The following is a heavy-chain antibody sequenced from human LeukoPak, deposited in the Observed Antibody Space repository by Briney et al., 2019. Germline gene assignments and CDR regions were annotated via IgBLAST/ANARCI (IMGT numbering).Heavy chain of an antibody. CDR1: GYTFTSYG. CDR3: ARQYTSSWAYWFDP. Sequence: ASVKVSCKASGYTFTSYGISWVRQAPGQGLEWMGWISAYNGNTNYAQKLQGRVTMTTDTSTSTAYMELRSLRSDDTAVYYCARQYTSSWAYWFDPWGQGTLVTVSS. J-gene: IGHJ5*02. V-gene: IGHV1-18*01. CDR2: ISAYNGNT. D-gene: IGHD6-13*01.